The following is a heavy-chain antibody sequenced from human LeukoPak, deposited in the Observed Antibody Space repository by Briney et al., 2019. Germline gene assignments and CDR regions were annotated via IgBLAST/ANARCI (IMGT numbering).Heavy chain of an antibody. D-gene: IGHD1-26*01. V-gene: IGHV1-46*01. Sequence: GASVKVSCKASGYTFTSYYMHWVRQAPGQGLEWMGIINPNGGSTTYAQKFQGRVTMTRDMSTSTVYMELRSLRSDDTAVYYCAIGNILVGATFRAFDIWGQGTMVAVSS. CDR2: INPNGGST. CDR3: AIGNILVGATFRAFDI. J-gene: IGHJ3*02. CDR1: GYTFTSYY.